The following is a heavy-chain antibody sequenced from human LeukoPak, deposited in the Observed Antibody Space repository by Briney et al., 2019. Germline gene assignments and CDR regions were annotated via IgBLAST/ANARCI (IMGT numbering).Heavy chain of an antibody. CDR3: ARGDTYYYETSGYFSA. CDR2: VYYSGST. D-gene: IGHD3-22*01. CDR1: GGSISTTNYY. Sequence: SETLSLTCTVSGGSISTTNYYWGWIRQSPGKGLEWFGCVYYSGSTYYSPSLKSRVTISVDTSQNQFSLQLNSVTPEDTAVYYCARGDTYYYETSGYFSAWGQGTLVTVSS. J-gene: IGHJ5*02. V-gene: IGHV4-39*07.